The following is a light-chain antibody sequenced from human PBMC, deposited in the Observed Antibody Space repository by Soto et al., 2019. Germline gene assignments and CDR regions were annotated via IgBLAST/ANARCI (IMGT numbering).Light chain of an antibody. CDR2: DTS. CDR3: QQYNNWPRGT. Sequence: EIVLTQSPATPYVSPGERATLSCRASQSLSSNVAWYQQRPRQAPRLLIYDTSSRASDVPARFSGSGSGTEFTLTISSLQSEDFAVYYCQQYNNWPRGTFGQGTKVDIK. J-gene: IGKJ1*01. CDR1: QSLSSN. V-gene: IGKV3-15*01.